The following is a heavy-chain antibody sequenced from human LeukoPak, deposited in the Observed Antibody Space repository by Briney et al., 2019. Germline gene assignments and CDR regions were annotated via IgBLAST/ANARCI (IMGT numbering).Heavy chain of an antibody. CDR1: GGSISSYY. J-gene: IGHJ4*02. Sequence: SETLSLTCTFSGGSISSYYWSWIRQPPGKGLEWIGYIYYSGSTNYNPSLKSRVTISVDTSKNQFSLKLSSVTAAVTAVYYCARGRLYSGSYNYFDYWGQGTLVTVSS. CDR3: ARGRLYSGSYNYFDY. V-gene: IGHV4-59*12. D-gene: IGHD1-26*01. CDR2: IYYSGST.